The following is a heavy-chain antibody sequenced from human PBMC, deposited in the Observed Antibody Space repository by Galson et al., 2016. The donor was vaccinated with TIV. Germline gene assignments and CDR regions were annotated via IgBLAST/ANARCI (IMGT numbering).Heavy chain of an antibody. V-gene: IGHV1-46*03. D-gene: IGHD3-16*01. CDR1: GYIFRNFY. CDR3: ARGYHFGGRGYFDY. J-gene: IGHJ4*02. Sequence: SVKVSCKASGYIFRNFYMHWVRQAPGQGFQWMGRINPDGGDTTYPPNFQGKVSMTRDTSTNTVYMELSSLTSADTAVYFCARGYHFGGRGYFDYGGQGTLVTVSS. CDR2: INPDGGDT.